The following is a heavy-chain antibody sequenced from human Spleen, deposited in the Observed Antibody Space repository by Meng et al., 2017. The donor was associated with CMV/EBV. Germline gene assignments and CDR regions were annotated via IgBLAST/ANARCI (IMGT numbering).Heavy chain of an antibody. Sequence: GSLRLSCTVSGGSISSYYWSWIRQPPGKELEWIGHSYYTGSSNYNPSLKSRVTISVDTSKNQFSLKLTSVTAADTAVYYCARMSLIVGTIHDAFDIWGQGTMVTVSS. CDR1: GGSISSYY. J-gene: IGHJ3*02. CDR3: ARMSLIVGTIHDAFDI. CDR2: SYYTGSS. V-gene: IGHV4-59*01. D-gene: IGHD1-26*01.